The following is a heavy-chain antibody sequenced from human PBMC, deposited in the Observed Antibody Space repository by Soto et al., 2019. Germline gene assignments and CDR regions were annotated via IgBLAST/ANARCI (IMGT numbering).Heavy chain of an antibody. D-gene: IGHD1-26*01. V-gene: IGHV1-69*01. CDR1: GGTFISYA. CDR2: IIPIFGTA. CDR3: ASGAEGVGAAS. J-gene: IGHJ4*02. Sequence: QVQLVQSGAEVKKPGSSVKVSCQASGGTFISYAISWVRQSPGQGLEWMGGIIPIFGTANYAQKFQGRVTITADESTSTAYMELISLRSEDTAVYYCASGAEGVGAASWGQGTLVTVSS.